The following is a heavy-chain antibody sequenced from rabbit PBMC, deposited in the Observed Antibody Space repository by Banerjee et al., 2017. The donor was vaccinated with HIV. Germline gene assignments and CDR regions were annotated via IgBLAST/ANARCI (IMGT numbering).Heavy chain of an antibody. Sequence: QSLEESGGDLVKPGASLTLTCTASGFDLSSYYYMCWVRQAPGKGLEWIGCIDVGSSGSTYYASWAKGRFTISKTSSTTVTLQMTSLTAADTATYFCARDYINGYSDYVFNLWGPGTLVTVS. CDR1: GFDLSSYYY. V-gene: IGHV1S40*01. D-gene: IGHD7-1*01. J-gene: IGHJ4*01. CDR2: IDVGSSGST. CDR3: ARDYINGYSDYVFNL.